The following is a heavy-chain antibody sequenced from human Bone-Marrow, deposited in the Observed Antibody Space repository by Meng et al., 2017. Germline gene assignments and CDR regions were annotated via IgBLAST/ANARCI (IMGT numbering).Heavy chain of an antibody. Sequence: SLKISCAASGFTFDDYAMHWVRQAPGKGLEWVSGISWNSGSIGYADSVKGRFTISRDNAKNTLYLQMNSLRAEDTAVYYCARDPPHGRWLQLAADYWGQGNLVNVSS. J-gene: IGHJ4*01. CDR3: ARDPPHGRWLQLAADY. CDR1: GFTFDDYA. V-gene: IGHV3-9*01. CDR2: ISWNSGSI. D-gene: IGHD5-24*01.